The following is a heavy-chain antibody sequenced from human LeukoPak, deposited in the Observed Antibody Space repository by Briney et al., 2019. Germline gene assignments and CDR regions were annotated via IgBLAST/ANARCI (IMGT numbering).Heavy chain of an antibody. D-gene: IGHD3-10*01. CDR3: ARGGIITSYAFEI. J-gene: IGHJ3*02. V-gene: IGHV3-23*01. CDR2: ISGSGGST. Sequence: GGSLRLSCAASGFTFSSYAMSWVRQAPGKGLEWVSAISGSGGSTYYADSVKGRFTISRDNSKNTLYLQMNSLRAEDTAVYYCARGGIITSYAFEIWGQGAMVTVSS. CDR1: GFTFSSYA.